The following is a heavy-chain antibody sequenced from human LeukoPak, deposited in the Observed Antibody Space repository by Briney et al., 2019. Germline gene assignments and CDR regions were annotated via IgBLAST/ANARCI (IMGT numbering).Heavy chain of an antibody. CDR2: IYYSGST. J-gene: IGHJ4*02. CDR1: GFTVNSNY. Sequence: GSLRLSCAASGFTVNSNYMSWIRQPPGKGLEWIGNIYYSGSTSYNPSLKSRVTISVDTSKNQFSLNLSSVTAADTAVYYCARRVRATAGKTFDYWGQGTLVTVSS. D-gene: IGHD6-13*01. V-gene: IGHV4-39*01. CDR3: ARRVRATAGKTFDY.